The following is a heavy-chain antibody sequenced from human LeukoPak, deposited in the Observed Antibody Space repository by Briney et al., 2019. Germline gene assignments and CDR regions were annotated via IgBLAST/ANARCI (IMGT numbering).Heavy chain of an antibody. CDR1: GFTFTDYA. CDR2: ISASGSTT. J-gene: IGHJ6*03. D-gene: IGHD1-7*01. Sequence: GGSLRLSRAASGFTFTDYAMGWVRQAPGQGLEWASTISASGSTTYYADSVKGRFTISRDNSKNTLYLQMNSLRAEDTAVYYCARGVVELELRYYYYYMDVWGKGTTVTVSS. V-gene: IGHV3-23*01. CDR3: ARGVVELELRYYYYYMDV.